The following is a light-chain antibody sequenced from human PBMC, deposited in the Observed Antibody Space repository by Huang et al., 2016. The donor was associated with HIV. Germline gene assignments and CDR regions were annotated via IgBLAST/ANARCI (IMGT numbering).Light chain of an antibody. J-gene: IGKJ5*01. CDR1: QSVNSN. Sequence: EIVMTQSPATLSESPGESATLSCRASQSVNSNLAWYQQKPGQAPRLLIYSASTRASGIPARFSGGGSGTEFTLTISTLQSEDFAVYYCQQYKTWRPITFGQGTRLEIK. CDR3: QQYKTWRPIT. CDR2: SAS. V-gene: IGKV3-15*01.